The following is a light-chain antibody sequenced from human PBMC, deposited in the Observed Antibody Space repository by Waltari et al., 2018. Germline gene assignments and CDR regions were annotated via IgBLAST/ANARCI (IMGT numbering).Light chain of an antibody. V-gene: IGLV3-1*01. CDR2: QDRRSESPWLLMYKDS. CDR3: QAWDSTAPHVV. Sequence: SQELTQPPSVSVSPGQTASITCSGDKLGDKRGCWYQQKPGQSHVLVMYQDRRSESPWLLMYKDSMRPTGLPQRFSGSSSWNTATLTISGTQAMDEAYYYCQAWDSTAPHVVFGGGTKLTVL. J-gene: IGLJ2*01. CDR1: KLGDKR.